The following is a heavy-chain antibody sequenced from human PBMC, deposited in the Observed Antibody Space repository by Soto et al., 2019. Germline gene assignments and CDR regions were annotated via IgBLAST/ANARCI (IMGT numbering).Heavy chain of an antibody. Sequence: EVQLLESGGGLVQPGGSLRLSCAASGFTFSSYAMTWVRQAPGKGLEWVSAISGSGGSTYYADSVKGRFTISRDKSKNTLYLQMNSLRAEDTAVYYCARTRYSYGTDYWGQGTMVTVSS. D-gene: IGHD5-18*01. V-gene: IGHV3-23*01. J-gene: IGHJ4*02. CDR3: ARTRYSYGTDY. CDR1: GFTFSSYA. CDR2: ISGSGGST.